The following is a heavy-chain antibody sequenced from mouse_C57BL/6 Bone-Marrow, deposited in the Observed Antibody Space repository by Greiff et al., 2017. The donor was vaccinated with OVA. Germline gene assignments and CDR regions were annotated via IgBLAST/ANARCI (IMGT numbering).Heavy chain of an antibody. CDR2: IRSKSNNYAT. D-gene: IGHD2-3*01. J-gene: IGHJ4*01. Sequence: EVQLVESGGGLVQPKGSLKLSCAASGFSFNTYAMNWVRQAPGKGLEWVARIRSKSNNYATYYADSVKDRFTISRDDSESMLYLQMNNLKTEDTAMYYCVRQWLLREGAMDYWGQGTSVTVSS. CDR1: GFSFNTYA. CDR3: VRQWLLREGAMDY. V-gene: IGHV10-1*01.